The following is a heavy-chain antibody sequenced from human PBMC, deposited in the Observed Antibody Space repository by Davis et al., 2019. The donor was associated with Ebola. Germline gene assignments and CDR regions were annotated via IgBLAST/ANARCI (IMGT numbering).Heavy chain of an antibody. J-gene: IGHJ4*02. CDR1: GASIGNSTYS. Sequence: MPGGSLRLSCSVSGASIGNSTYSCSWLRQPRGKGLARIGSLFYTGTTYFNPSLNSRVAVSVDTSRNHFSLKLSSVTATDTAIYYCAIQVVGATRIFDFWGQGTLVTVSS. CDR3: AIQVVGATRIFDF. CDR2: LFYTGTT. D-gene: IGHD2-15*01. V-gene: IGHV4-39*02.